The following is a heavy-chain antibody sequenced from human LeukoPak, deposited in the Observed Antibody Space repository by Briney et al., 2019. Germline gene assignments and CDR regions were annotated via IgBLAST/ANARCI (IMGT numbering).Heavy chain of an antibody. CDR2: INPNSGCT. CDR1: GYTFTGDY. J-gene: IGHJ3*02. CDR3: ARDWGRNDAFDI. D-gene: IGHD3-16*01. V-gene: IGHV1-2*02. Sequence: ASVKVSCKASGYTFTGDYMHWVRQAPGQGLEWMGWINPNSGCTNYAQKFQGRVTMTRDTSISTAYMELSRLRSDDTAVYYCARDWGRNDAFDIWGQGTMVTVSS.